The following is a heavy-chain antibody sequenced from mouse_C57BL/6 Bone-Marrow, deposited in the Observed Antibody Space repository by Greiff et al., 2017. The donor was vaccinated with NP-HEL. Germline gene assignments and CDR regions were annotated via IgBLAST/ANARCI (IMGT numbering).Heavy chain of an antibody. D-gene: IGHD1-1*02. CDR2: FYPGSGSI. Sequence: VQLQQSGAELVKPGASVKLSCKASGYTFTEYTIHWVKQRSGQGLEWIGWFYPGSGSIKYNEKFKDKATLTADKSSSTVYMELSRLTSEDSAVYFWARHEDLWPRRDWYFDVWGTGTTVTVSS. V-gene: IGHV1-62-2*01. CDR3: ARHEDLWPRRDWYFDV. CDR1: GYTFTEYT. J-gene: IGHJ1*03.